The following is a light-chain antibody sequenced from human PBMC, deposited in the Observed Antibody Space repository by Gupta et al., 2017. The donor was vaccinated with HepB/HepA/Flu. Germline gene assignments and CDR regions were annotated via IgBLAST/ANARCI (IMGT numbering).Light chain of an antibody. CDR1: SSDVGGYYY. Sequence: QSALTQPRSVSGSPGQSVTISCTGTSSDVGGYYYVSWYQQYPGKAPKLMMYDVTKRSSGVPDRFSTPKSGSTASLTISGLQAEDEADYYCCSYAGSHTWVFGGGTKLTVL. CDR2: DVT. V-gene: IGLV2-11*01. J-gene: IGLJ3*02. CDR3: CSYAGSHTWV.